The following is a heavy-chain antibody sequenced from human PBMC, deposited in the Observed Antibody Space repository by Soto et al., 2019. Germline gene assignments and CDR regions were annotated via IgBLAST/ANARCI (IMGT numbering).Heavy chain of an antibody. CDR3: AKGAHYYDSSGYSYYFDY. D-gene: IGHD3-22*01. CDR2: ISYDGGNK. Sequence: PGGSLRLSCAASGFTFSSYGMHWVRQAPGKGLEWVAVISYDGGNKYYVDSVKGRFTISRDNSKNTLYLQMNSLRAEDTAVYYCAKGAHYYDSSGYSYYFDYWGQGTLVTVSS. J-gene: IGHJ4*02. V-gene: IGHV3-30*18. CDR1: GFTFSSYG.